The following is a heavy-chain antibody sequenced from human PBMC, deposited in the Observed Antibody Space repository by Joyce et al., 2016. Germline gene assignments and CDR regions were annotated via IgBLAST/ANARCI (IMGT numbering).Heavy chain of an antibody. CDR2: LSSSSSYI. J-gene: IGHJ4*02. D-gene: IGHD2-8*01. V-gene: IGHV3-21*01. CDR3: ARSSYTNGIFDY. CDR1: GFTFSSYS. Sequence: EVQLVESGGGLVEPGGSLRLSCAASGFTFSSYSMSWVRQAPRKGLEWVSSLSSSSSYIKYTDSVKGRFTISRDNAKNSLYLQMNSLRVEDTAVYYCARSSYTNGIFDYWGQGTLVTVSS.